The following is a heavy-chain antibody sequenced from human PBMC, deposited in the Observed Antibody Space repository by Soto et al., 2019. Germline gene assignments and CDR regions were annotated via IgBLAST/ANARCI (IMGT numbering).Heavy chain of an antibody. Sequence: EVQLVESGGGLAQPAGSLRLSCVASGFTFSTYEINWVRQAPGKGPEWVSYIGASGGTIYYADSVKGRFTISRDNAKNSLYLQMDSLRVEDTAVYYCSTVAMAPSDCSSTTCPIGWGPGTLVTVSS. CDR3: STVAMAPSDCSSTTCPIG. CDR1: GFTFSTYE. CDR2: IGASGGTI. D-gene: IGHD2-2*01. J-gene: IGHJ4*02. V-gene: IGHV3-48*03.